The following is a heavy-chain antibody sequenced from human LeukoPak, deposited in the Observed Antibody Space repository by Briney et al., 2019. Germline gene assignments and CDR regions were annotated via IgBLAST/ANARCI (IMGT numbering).Heavy chain of an antibody. CDR2: MYYSGST. D-gene: IGHD3-22*01. V-gene: IGHV4-30-4*01. CDR3: ARPYYYDSRIDP. CDR1: GGSISSGDYY. J-gene: IGHJ5*02. Sequence: SQTLSLTCTGSGGSISSGDYYWSWLRQPPGKGLEWIAYMYYSGSTYYNPSLKSRVTMSADTSKNQLSLKLSSVTAADTAVYYCARPYYYDSRIDPWGQGSLVTVSS.